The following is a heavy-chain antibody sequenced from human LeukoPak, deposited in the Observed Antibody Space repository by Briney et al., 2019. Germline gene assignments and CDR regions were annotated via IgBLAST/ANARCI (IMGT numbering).Heavy chain of an antibody. CDR1: GFPFSSHG. CDR3: AKGKLVDY. Sequence: GGTLRLSCAGSGFPFSSHGMNWVRQAPGKGLEWVSGISPGGGPTYYADSVRGRFTISRDNSKNTLYLQMNSLRAEDTAVYYCAKGKLVDYWGQGTLVTVSS. V-gene: IGHV3-23*01. CDR2: ISPGGGPT. J-gene: IGHJ4*02. D-gene: IGHD6-13*01.